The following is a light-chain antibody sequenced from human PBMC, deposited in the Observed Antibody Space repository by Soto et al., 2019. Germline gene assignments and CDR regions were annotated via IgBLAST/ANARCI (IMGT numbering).Light chain of an antibody. CDR3: QQYNNWPPA. J-gene: IGKJ1*01. CDR2: GAS. Sequence: EIVMTQSPATLSVSPGERATLSCRASQSVSSNLAWYQQKPGQAPRLLIYGASTRANGIPARFSGSGSGTKFTLTISSLQSEDFAVYYCQQYNNWPPAFGQGTKVEIK. V-gene: IGKV3-15*01. CDR1: QSVSSN.